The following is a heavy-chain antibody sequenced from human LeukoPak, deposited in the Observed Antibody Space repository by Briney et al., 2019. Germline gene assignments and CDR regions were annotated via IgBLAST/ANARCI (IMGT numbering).Heavy chain of an antibody. Sequence: ASVKVSCKASGYTFTSYDINWVRRATGQGLEWMGWMNPNSGNTGYAQKFQGRVTMTRNTSISTAYMELSSLRSEDTAVYYCARPRGEGEYQLPPIQNWFDPWGQGTLVTVSS. D-gene: IGHD2-2*01. V-gene: IGHV1-8*01. J-gene: IGHJ5*02. CDR3: ARPRGEGEYQLPPIQNWFDP. CDR2: MNPNSGNT. CDR1: GYTFTSYD.